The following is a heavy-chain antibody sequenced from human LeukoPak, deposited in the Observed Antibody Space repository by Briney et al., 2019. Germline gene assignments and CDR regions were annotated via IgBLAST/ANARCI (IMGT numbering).Heavy chain of an antibody. CDR3: ARELTGDFGIDH. J-gene: IGHJ4*02. CDR2: IYYSGST. D-gene: IGHD7-27*01. V-gene: IGHV4-59*01. CDR1: GGSISSYY. Sequence: PSETLSLTCTVSGGSISSYYWSWIRQPPGKGLEWIGYIYYSGSTNYNPSLKGRVTISVDTSKNQFSLKLSSVTAADTAVYYCARELTGDFGIDHWGQGTLVTVSS.